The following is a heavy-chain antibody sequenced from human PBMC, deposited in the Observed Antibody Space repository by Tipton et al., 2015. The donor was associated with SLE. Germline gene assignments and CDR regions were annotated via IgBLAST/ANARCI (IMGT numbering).Heavy chain of an antibody. D-gene: IGHD6-13*01. CDR3: AKDQRGIAAAGSDY. CDR1: GFTFSSYS. J-gene: IGHJ4*02. Sequence: GSLRLSCAASGFTFSSYSMHWVRQAPGKGLEWVAFIRYDGSNKYYADSVKGRFTISRDNSKNTLSLQMNSLRADDTALYYCAKDQRGIAAAGSDYWGQGTLVTVSS. V-gene: IGHV3-30*02. CDR2: IRYDGSNK.